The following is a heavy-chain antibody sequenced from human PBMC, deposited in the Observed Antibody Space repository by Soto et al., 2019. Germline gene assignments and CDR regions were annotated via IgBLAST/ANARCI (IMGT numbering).Heavy chain of an antibody. CDR1: GGTFSSYA. CDR3: ARALTSLITMLRPFDP. Sequence: SVKVSCKASGGTFSSYAISWVRQAPGQGLEWMGGIIPIFGTANYAQKFQGRVTITADESTSTAYMELSSLRSEDTAVYYCARALTSLITMLRPFDPWGQGTLVTGSS. J-gene: IGHJ5*02. V-gene: IGHV1-69*13. D-gene: IGHD3-10*01. CDR2: IIPIFGTA.